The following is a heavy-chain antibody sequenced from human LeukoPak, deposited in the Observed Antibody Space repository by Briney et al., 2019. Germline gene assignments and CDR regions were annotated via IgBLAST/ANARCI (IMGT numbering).Heavy chain of an antibody. V-gene: IGHV4-4*07. D-gene: IGHD4-17*01. CDR2: IYTTGST. Sequence: SETLSLTCTVSGGSISDYYWSWIRQPAGKGLEWLGRIYTTGSTSYNPSLNSRVTMTVDTSKKQFSLRLNSVTAADTAVYYCARGGSYGDRGDAFDIWGQGTMVTVSS. CDR1: GGSISDYY. J-gene: IGHJ3*02. CDR3: ARGGSYGDRGDAFDI.